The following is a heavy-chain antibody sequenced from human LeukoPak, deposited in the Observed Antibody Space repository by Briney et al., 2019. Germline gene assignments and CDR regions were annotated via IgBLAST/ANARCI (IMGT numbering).Heavy chain of an antibody. CDR3: AKYDFWSGYGIDV. Sequence: GRSLRLTSADSGVTFNSVGMHWVRKAPGKGLEWVAVISYDGSTKCYADSVKGRFTISRDNSKNTLYLQMNSLRAEDTAVYYCAKYDFWSGYGIDVWGQGTTVTVSS. CDR1: GVTFNSVG. V-gene: IGHV3-30*18. CDR2: ISYDGSTK. D-gene: IGHD3-3*01. J-gene: IGHJ6*02.